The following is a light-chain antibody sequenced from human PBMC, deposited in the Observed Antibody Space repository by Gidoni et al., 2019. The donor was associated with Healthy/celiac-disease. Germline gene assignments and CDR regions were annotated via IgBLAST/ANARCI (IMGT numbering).Light chain of an antibody. V-gene: IGKV4-1*01. CDR3: QQYYSTPWT. CDR2: WAA. Sequence: EIEMPESPDSLAVSLGERATINCKSSQSVLHSPNNKNYLAWYQQKPGQPPKRLIYWAATRESGVPARFSGSGSGTDFTLIISSRQAEDVAVYYCQQYYSTPWTFGQGTKVEIK. J-gene: IGKJ1*01. CDR1: QSVLHSPNNKNY.